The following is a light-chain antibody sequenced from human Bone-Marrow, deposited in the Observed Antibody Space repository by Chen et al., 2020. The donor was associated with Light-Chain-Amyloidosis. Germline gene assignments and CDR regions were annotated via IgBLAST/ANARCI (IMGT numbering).Light chain of an antibody. CDR2: TNS. J-gene: IGLJ3*02. V-gene: IGLV1-44*01. CDR1: RSNIGSNT. CDR3: ASWDDSLNGWV. Sequence: SVLSQPPSASGTPGQRVTISCSGGRSNIGSNTVNWYQHLPGKAPKLLIHTNSYRPSGVPDRFSASKSGTSASLAISGLQSEDEADYYCASWDDSLNGWVFGGGTKLTVL.